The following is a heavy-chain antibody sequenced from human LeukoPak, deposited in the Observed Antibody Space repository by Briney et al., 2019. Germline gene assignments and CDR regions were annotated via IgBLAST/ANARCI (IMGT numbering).Heavy chain of an antibody. Sequence: SEGLSLTCTGCVGSLSSYYWSWIRQPPGKGLEGIGYIYYSGSTNYNPSLKSRVTISVDTSKTQFSLKLSSVTAAETAVYYCARDSGHYYDSSGYFCYFDYWGQGTLVTVSS. J-gene: IGHJ4*02. CDR1: VGSLSSYY. D-gene: IGHD3-22*01. V-gene: IGHV4-59*01. CDR2: IYYSGST. CDR3: ARDSGHYYDSSGYFCYFDY.